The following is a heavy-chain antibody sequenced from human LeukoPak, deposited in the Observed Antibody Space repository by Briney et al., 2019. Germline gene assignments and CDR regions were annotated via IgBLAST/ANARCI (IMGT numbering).Heavy chain of an antibody. Sequence: PGGSLRLSCAASGFTFSTYAMSWVRQAPGKGLEWFSAISAGGGSTYYADSVKGRFTISRDNSKNTLYLQMNSLRAEDTAVYYCANLFVVPASGVDYWGQGTLVTVSS. D-gene: IGHD2-2*01. J-gene: IGHJ4*02. CDR2: ISAGGGST. CDR3: ANLFVVPASGVDY. V-gene: IGHV3-23*01. CDR1: GFTFSTYA.